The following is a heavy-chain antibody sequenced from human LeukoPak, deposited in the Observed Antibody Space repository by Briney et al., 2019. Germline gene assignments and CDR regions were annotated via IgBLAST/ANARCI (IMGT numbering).Heavy chain of an antibody. CDR1: GGSISNYY. D-gene: IGHD1-26*01. Sequence: PSETLSLTCAVSGGSISNYYWSWIRQPPGKGLEWVGYIHYTGGTIDNPSLNSRVTISVDTSKNQFSLKLTSVTTADTAVYYCARHSGTYLNWFDPWGQGTLVTVSS. CDR2: IHYTGGT. V-gene: IGHV4-59*01. CDR3: ARHSGTYLNWFDP. J-gene: IGHJ5*02.